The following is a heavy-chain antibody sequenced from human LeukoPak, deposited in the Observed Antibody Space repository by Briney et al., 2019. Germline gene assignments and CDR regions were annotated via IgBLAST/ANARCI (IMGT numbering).Heavy chain of an antibody. D-gene: IGHD5-24*01. CDR3: ARLGDGYNPDYYYYYMDV. CDR2: IYPGDSDT. Sequence: GESLKISCKGSGYSFTTYWIGWVRQMPGKGLECMGIIYPGDSDTRYSPSFQGQVTISADKSISTAYLQWSSLKASDTAMYYCARLGDGYNPDYYYYYMDVWGKGTTVTVSS. CDR1: GYSFTTYW. J-gene: IGHJ6*03. V-gene: IGHV5-51*01.